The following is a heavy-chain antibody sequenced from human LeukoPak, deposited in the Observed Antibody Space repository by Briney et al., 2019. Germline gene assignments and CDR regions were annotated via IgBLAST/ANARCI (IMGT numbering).Heavy chain of an antibody. J-gene: IGHJ3*02. D-gene: IGHD2-21*01. CDR3: TREGVYSPDPSSYHRHAFDI. CDR2: IIPTLDVA. Sequence: SVKVSCKASGGTFSSYVITWVRQAPGQGLEWMGRIIPTLDVANFAQKFKGRVTITADKSTNTAHLELSSLRSEDTAVYYCTREGVYSPDPSSYHRHAFDIWGRGTVVIVSS. V-gene: IGHV1-69*04. CDR1: GGTFSSYV.